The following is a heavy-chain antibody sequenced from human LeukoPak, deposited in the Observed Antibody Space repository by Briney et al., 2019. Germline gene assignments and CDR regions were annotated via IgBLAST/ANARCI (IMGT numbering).Heavy chain of an antibody. CDR3: AKDRPGRIAVAAIFDY. CDR1: GFTFSSYA. J-gene: IGHJ4*02. CDR2: ISGSGGST. V-gene: IGHV3-23*01. D-gene: IGHD6-19*01. Sequence: GGSLTLSCAASGFTFSSYAMSWVRQAPGKGLEWVSAISGSGGSTYYADSVKGRFTISRVNSKNTLYLQMNSLRAEDTAVYYCAKDRPGRIAVAAIFDYWGQGTLVTVSS.